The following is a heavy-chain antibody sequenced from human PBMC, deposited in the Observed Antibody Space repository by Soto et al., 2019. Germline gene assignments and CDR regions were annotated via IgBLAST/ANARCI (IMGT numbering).Heavy chain of an antibody. J-gene: IGHJ6*02. D-gene: IGHD2-2*03. V-gene: IGHV1-18*01. CDR2: INTDNGNT. Sequence: QVQLVQSGAEVKNPGASVKVSCKASGYTFTRYGISWARQAPGQGLEWMGWINTDNGNTNYAQNVQGRGTVTTDTSTSTAYVDLGSMRSNATAIYYCAMVDIYVTPSPQDVWGQGTPVLVSS. CDR3: AMVDIYVTPSPQDV. CDR1: GYTFTRYG.